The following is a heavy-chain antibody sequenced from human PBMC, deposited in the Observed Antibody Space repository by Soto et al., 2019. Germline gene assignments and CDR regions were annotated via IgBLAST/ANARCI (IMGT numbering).Heavy chain of an antibody. CDR2: IDYSWST. CDR3: AQYCISTRCPAEYFQH. D-gene: IGHD2-2*01. V-gene: IGHV4-30-4*01. Sequence: QVQLQESGPGLVKPSQTLSLTCTVSVGSIRSGDYYWSWIRQPPGKGLEWIGYIDYSWSTYYNPTIKRRVTISVYTSKRQFSLKLISVTAAGTAVYYCAQYCISTRCPAEYFQHWGQGTLVTVSS. CDR1: VGSIRSGDYY. J-gene: IGHJ1*01.